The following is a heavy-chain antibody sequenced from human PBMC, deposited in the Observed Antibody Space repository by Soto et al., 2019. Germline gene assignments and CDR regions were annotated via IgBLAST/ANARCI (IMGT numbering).Heavy chain of an antibody. CDR2: IYYGGST. CDR3: ARASGCSGGSCAFDP. Sequence: PSETLSLTCTVSGDSISTDYWSWIRQSPGKGLEWIGFIYYGGSTNYNPSLKSRVTISVDTSKNQFSLKLSSVTAADTAVYYCARASGCSGGSCAFDPWGQGTLVTVSS. CDR1: GDSISTDY. D-gene: IGHD2-15*01. J-gene: IGHJ5*02. V-gene: IGHV4-59*01.